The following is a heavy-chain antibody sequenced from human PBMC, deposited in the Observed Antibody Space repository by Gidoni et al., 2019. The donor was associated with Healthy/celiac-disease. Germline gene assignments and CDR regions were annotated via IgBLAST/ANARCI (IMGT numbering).Heavy chain of an antibody. CDR1: GFTFSSYG. J-gene: IGHJ6*02. V-gene: IGHV3-33*01. D-gene: IGHD2-2*01. CDR3: ARGGDCSSTSCSRGRYYYYGMDV. Sequence: QVQLVESGGGVVQPGRSLRLSCAASGFTFSSYGLHWVRQAPGKGLEWVAVIWYDGSNKYYADSVKGRFTISRDNSKNTLYLQMNSLRAEDTAVYYCARGGDCSSTSCSRGRYYYYGMDVWGQGTTVTVSS. CDR2: IWYDGSNK.